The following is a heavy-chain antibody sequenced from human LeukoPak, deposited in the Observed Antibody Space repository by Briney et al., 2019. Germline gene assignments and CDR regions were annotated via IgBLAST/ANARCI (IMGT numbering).Heavy chain of an antibody. D-gene: IGHD3-10*01. Sequence: GASVKVSCKASGGTFSSYAISWVRQAPGQGLEWMGRIIPILGIANYAQKFQGRVTITADKSTSTAYMELSSLRSEDTAVYYCARGYTYYYGSGSYPTWGQGTLVTVSS. V-gene: IGHV1-69*04. J-gene: IGHJ5*02. CDR2: IIPILGIA. CDR1: GGTFSSYA. CDR3: ARGYTYYYGSGSYPT.